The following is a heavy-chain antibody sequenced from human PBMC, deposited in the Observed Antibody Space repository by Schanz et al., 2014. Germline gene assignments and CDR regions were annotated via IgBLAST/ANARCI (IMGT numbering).Heavy chain of an antibody. CDR2: ISGSGGST. CDR1: GFTFSSYT. D-gene: IGHD3-10*01. Sequence: EVQLLESGGGLVRPGGSLRLSCAASGFTFSSYTMNWVRQAPGKGLEWVSAISGSGGSTVYADSVKGRFTISRDNSNTTVFLQMNSLRSEDTAGYYCAKEFFIGGARGVLISDDAIDIWGQGTKVTVSS. V-gene: IGHV3-23*01. J-gene: IGHJ3*02. CDR3: AKEFFIGGARGVLISDDAIDI.